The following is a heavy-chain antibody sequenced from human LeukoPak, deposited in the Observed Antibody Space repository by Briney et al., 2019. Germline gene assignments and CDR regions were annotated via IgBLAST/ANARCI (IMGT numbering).Heavy chain of an antibody. CDR1: GFTFSSYA. CDR3: AVGGVAAAGFDY. Sequence: PGRSLRLSCAASGFTFSSYAMHWARQAPGKGLEWVAVISYDGSNKYYADSVKGRFTISRDNSKNTLYLQMNSLRAEDTAVYYCAVGGVAAAGFDYWGQGTLVTVSS. V-gene: IGHV3-30-3*01. CDR2: ISYDGSNK. D-gene: IGHD6-13*01. J-gene: IGHJ4*02.